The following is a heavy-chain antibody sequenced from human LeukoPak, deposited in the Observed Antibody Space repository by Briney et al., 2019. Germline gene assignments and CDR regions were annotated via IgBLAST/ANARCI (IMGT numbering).Heavy chain of an antibody. D-gene: IGHD1-14*01. J-gene: IGHJ3*02. CDR2: IKQGGSEI. V-gene: IGHV3-7*05. Sequence: PGGSLILSCAASGFMFRSYWMTWVRQAPGKGLEWVANIKQGGSEINYLDSVRGRFTISRDDTRNSLYLQMNSLRVEDTAVYYCARDKSIPNLDAFDIWGQGTMVTVSS. CDR3: ARDKSIPNLDAFDI. CDR1: GFMFRSYW.